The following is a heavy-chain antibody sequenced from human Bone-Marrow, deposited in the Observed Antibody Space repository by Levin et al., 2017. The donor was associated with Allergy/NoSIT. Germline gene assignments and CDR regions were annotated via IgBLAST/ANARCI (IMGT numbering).Heavy chain of an antibody. V-gene: IGHV4-39*01. J-gene: IGHJ4*02. D-gene: IGHD6-13*01. CDR2: LFYTGIT. CDR1: GGSISSSSYY. Sequence: SETLSLTCTVSGGSISSSSYYWAWIRQPPGKGLEWIGNLFYTGITYYNPSLKSRVIISVDTSKNQFSLNLSSVTAADTAVYYCARHWAGPSSSFDHWGQGTLVTVSS. CDR3: ARHWAGPSSSFDH.